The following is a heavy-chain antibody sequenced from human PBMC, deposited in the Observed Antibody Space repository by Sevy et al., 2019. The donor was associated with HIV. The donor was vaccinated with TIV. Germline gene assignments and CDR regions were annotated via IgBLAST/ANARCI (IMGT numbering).Heavy chain of an antibody. CDR3: ARMGDQFDASGYYPLKH. CDR2: MNADTYGT. CDR1: GYPFTAYY. J-gene: IGHJ4*02. D-gene: IGHD3-22*01. V-gene: IGHV1-2*02. Sequence: ASVKVSCKASGYPFTAYYIHWLQQAPGQGLEWMGWMNADTYGTYFAKTFQDRVTLTAGKSIATAYMELSGLGFDDTAVYYCARMGDQFDASGYYPLKHWGQGTLITVSS.